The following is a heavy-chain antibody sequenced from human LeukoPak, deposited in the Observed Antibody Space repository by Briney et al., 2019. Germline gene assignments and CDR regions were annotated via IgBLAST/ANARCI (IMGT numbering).Heavy chain of an antibody. CDR2: MKGGGET. J-gene: IGHJ4*02. CDR3: ERASRISTADADC. D-gene: IGHD2-15*01. Sequence: GGSLRLSCTASGFSFSNYAMSWVREAPARGPEWLSNMKGGGETFYADSVKGRFTLSRDDSRNTMYLQLNILRAEDTAIYYCERASRISTADADCWGQGTQVTVSS. V-gene: IGHV3-23*01. CDR1: GFSFSNYA.